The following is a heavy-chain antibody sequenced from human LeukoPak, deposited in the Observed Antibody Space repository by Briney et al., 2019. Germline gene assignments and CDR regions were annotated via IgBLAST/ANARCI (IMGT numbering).Heavy chain of an antibody. V-gene: IGHV1-46*01. Sequence: ASVKVSCKASGYTFTRYYMNWLRQAPGQGLEWMGIINPSGGSTNYAQKFQGRVTMTRDTSTSTIYMEVSSLRSGDTAVYYCATSFRAVNWFDPWGQGTLVTVSS. CDR1: GYTFTRYY. CDR3: ATSFRAVNWFDP. J-gene: IGHJ5*02. D-gene: IGHD3-10*01. CDR2: INPSGGST.